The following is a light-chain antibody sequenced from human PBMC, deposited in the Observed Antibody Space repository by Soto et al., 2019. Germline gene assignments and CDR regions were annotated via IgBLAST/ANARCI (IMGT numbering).Light chain of an antibody. CDR3: QQYDKDSWT. CDR2: KAS. Sequence: DIQMTQSPSTLSASVGDRVIITCRASQSISSWLAWYQQKPGKAPNLLIYKASTLKSGVPSRFSRRGSGTESTLTISSLQPDDFATYYCQQYDKDSWTFGQGTKVEIK. V-gene: IGKV1-5*03. CDR1: QSISSW. J-gene: IGKJ1*01.